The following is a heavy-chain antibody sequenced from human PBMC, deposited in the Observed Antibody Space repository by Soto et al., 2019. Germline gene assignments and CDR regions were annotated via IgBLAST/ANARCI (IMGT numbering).Heavy chain of an antibody. CDR2: IDPSDSYT. J-gene: IGHJ6*02. CDR3: ARDYDSFYGMDV. Sequence: GESLKISCKGSGYSFTSYWISWVRQMPGKGLEWMGRIDPSDSYTNYSPSFQGHVTISADKSISTAYLQWSSLKASDTAMYYRARDYDSFYGMDVWGQGTTVTVSS. V-gene: IGHV5-10-1*01. CDR1: GYSFTSYW. D-gene: IGHD3-3*01.